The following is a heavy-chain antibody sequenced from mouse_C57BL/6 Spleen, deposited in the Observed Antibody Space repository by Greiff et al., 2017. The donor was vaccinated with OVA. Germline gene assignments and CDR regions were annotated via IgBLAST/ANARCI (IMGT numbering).Heavy chain of an antibody. CDR2: INHSSVNT. CDR3: ARELRAMDY. J-gene: IGHJ4*01. CDR1: GYTFTSYT. V-gene: IGHV1-4*01. D-gene: IGHD3-2*02. Sequence: QVQLQQSGPELARPGASVKMSCKASGYTFTSYTMHWVKKRPGQGLEWIGYINHSSVNTKYNPKFKGKATLTANKSSSTAYMQLSSLTSENSTVYYCARELRAMDYWGQGTSVTVSS.